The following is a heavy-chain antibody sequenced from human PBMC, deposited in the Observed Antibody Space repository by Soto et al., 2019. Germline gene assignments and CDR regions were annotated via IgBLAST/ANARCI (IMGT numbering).Heavy chain of an antibody. D-gene: IGHD2-2*01. CDR1: DHA. CDR2: ISGSGDVT. V-gene: IGHV3-23*01. Sequence: GVSLRLSCTATDHAMSWVRQAPGKGLEWVSAISGSGDVTHYGDSVKGRFTISRDNSKNTMYLQMDSLRVDDTAVYYCATRICTTFPGGMDVWGQGTTVTVSS. CDR3: ATRICTTFPGGMDV. J-gene: IGHJ6*02.